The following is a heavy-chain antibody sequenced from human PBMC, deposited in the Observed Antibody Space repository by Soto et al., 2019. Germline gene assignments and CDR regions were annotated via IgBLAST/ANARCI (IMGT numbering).Heavy chain of an antibody. CDR1: GYTFTGYY. D-gene: IGHD2-2*01. Sequence: ASVKVSCKASGYTFTGYYMHWVRQAPGQGLEWMGWINPNSGGTNYAQKFQGRVTMTRDTSISTAYMQLSRLRSDDTAVYYCARGDIVVVSGMDVWGQGTTVTVSS. J-gene: IGHJ6*02. V-gene: IGHV1-2*02. CDR2: INPNSGGT. CDR3: ARGDIVVVSGMDV.